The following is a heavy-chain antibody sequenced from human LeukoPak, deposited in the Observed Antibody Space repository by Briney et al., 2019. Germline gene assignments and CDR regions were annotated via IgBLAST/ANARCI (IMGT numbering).Heavy chain of an antibody. Sequence: PSETLSLTCSVSGYSISSGYYWAWIRQPPGKGLEWIGCMYHIGSTYYNPSLQSRVTVSIDTSKNQFSLKLSSVTAADTAVYYCATEGAFDIWGQGSMVTVSS. CDR2: MYHIGST. V-gene: IGHV4-38-2*02. D-gene: IGHD1-14*01. CDR1: GYSISSGYY. J-gene: IGHJ3*02. CDR3: ATEGAFDI.